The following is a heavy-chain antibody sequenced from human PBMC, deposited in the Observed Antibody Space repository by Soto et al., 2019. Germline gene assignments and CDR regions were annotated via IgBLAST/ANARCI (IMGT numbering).Heavy chain of an antibody. V-gene: IGHV5-10-1*01. CDR1: GYSFAGYW. J-gene: IGHJ4*02. Sequence: GESLKISCKGSGYSFAGYWITWVRQKPGKGLEWMGRIDPSDSQTYYSPSFRGHVTISVTKSITTVFLQWSSLRASDTATYYCARQIYDSDTGPNFQYYFDSWGQGTPVTVSS. CDR2: IDPSDSQT. CDR3: ARQIYDSDTGPNFQYYFDS. D-gene: IGHD3-22*01.